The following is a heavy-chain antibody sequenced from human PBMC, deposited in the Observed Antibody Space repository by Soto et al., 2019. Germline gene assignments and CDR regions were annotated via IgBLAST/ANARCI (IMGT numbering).Heavy chain of an antibody. CDR3: ARDFEHIVVVTAPAPYFQH. CDR2: ISAYNGNT. CDR1: GYTFTSYG. Sequence: QVQLVQSGAEVKKPGASVKVSCEASGYTFTSYGISWVRQAPGQGLEWMGWISAYNGNTNYAQKLQGRVTMTTDTSTSTAYMELRSLRSDDTAVYYCARDFEHIVVVTAPAPYFQHWGQGTLVTVSS. V-gene: IGHV1-18*01. D-gene: IGHD2-21*02. J-gene: IGHJ1*01.